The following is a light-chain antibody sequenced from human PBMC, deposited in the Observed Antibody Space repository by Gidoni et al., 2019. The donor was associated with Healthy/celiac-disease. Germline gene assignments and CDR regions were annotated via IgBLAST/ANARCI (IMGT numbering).Light chain of an antibody. CDR1: QGISSY. V-gene: IGKV1-9*01. J-gene: IGKJ3*01. CDR3: QQLNSYPLFT. CDR2: AAS. Sequence: DIQLTQSPSFLSASVGDRVTITCRASQGISSYLAWYQQKPGKAPKLLIYAASTLQSGVPSRFSGSGSGTEFTLTISSLQPEDFATYCCQQLNSYPLFTFGPGTKVDIK.